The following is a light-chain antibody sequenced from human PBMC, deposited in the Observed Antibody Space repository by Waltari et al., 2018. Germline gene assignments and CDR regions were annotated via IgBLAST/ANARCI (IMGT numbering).Light chain of an antibody. V-gene: IGLV2-14*03. CDR2: DVS. CDR1: SSDFGAYKY. Sequence: QSALTQPASVSGSPGQSVSISCTGTSSDFGAYKYVSWYQQHPGKAPKLIIYDVSDRPSGVSDRFSGSKSGNTASLIISGPQAEDEADYYGSSYSSSTTRVFGGGTKLTVL. J-gene: IGLJ3*02. CDR3: SSYSSSTTRV.